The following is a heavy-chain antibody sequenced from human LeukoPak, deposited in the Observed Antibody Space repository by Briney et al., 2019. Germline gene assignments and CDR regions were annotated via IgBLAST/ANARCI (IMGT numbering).Heavy chain of an antibody. CDR3: ARDFTLNHRDSSGYSDY. Sequence: GGSLRLSCAASGFTFSSYDMHWVRQATGKGLEWVSVIGTAGDAYYPGSVKGRFTISRDNAKNSLYLQMNSLRAEDTAVYYCARDFTLNHRDSSGYSDYWGQGTLVTVSS. J-gene: IGHJ4*02. D-gene: IGHD3-22*01. V-gene: IGHV3-13*01. CDR2: IGTAGDA. CDR1: GFTFSSYD.